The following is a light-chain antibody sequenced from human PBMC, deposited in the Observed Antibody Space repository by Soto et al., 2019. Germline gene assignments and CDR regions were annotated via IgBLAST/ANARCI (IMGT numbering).Light chain of an antibody. Sequence: QSALTQPASVSGSPGQSITISCTGASSDVGNCNCVSWYQQHPGKAPKLMIYEVSNRPSGVSDRFSGSKAGNTAPLTISGLQAEDEADYYCSSFTSSSTWVFGGGTKLTVL. CDR1: SSDVGNCNC. CDR3: SSFTSSSTWV. J-gene: IGLJ3*02. V-gene: IGLV2-14*01. CDR2: EVS.